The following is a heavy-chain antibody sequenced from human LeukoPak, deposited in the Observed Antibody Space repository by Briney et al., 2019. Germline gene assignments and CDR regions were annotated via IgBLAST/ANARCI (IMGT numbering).Heavy chain of an antibody. CDR2: IIPIFGTA. V-gene: IGHV1-69*06. J-gene: IGHJ4*02. Sequence: ASVKVSCKASGGTFSSYAISWVRQAPGQGLEWMGGIIPIFGTANYAQKFQGRVTITADKSTSTAYMELSSLRSEDTAVYYCARSGCSGGSCFFDYWGQGTLVTVSS. CDR1: GGTFSSYA. D-gene: IGHD2-15*01. CDR3: ARSGCSGGSCFFDY.